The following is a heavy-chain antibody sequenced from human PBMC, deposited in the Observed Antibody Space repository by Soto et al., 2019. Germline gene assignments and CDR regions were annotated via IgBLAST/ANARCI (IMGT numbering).Heavy chain of an antibody. D-gene: IGHD1-20*01. Sequence: GGSLRLSCEASGFTLRNYAMTWVRQAPGKGLEWVSLISANDVGTYYAESVKTRFTISTDQSRNTVYLQMDSLRADDTAIYYCAKAKNDYNWDNRPHFDHGGQGTVVTGSS. J-gene: IGHJ4*02. CDR1: GFTLRNYA. CDR3: AKAKNDYNWDNRPHFDH. V-gene: IGHV3-23*01. CDR2: ISANDVGT.